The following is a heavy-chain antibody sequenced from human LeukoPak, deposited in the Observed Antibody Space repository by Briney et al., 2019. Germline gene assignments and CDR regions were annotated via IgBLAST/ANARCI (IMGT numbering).Heavy chain of an antibody. CDR2: ISSSGSTI. CDR1: GFTFSSYA. V-gene: IGHV3-48*04. J-gene: IGHJ6*04. D-gene: IGHD3-22*01. Sequence: GGSLRLSCAASGFTFSSYAMSWVRQAPGKGLEWVSYISSSGSTIYYADSVKGRFTISRDNAKNSLYLQMNSLRAEDTAVYYCARVEYYDSSGSKMDVWGKGTTVTISS. CDR3: ARVEYYDSSGSKMDV.